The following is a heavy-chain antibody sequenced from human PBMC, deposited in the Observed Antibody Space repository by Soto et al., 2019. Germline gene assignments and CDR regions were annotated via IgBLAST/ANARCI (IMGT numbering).Heavy chain of an antibody. CDR3: ARTTVTTRCFDY. V-gene: IGHV4-31*03. CDR1: GGSISSGGYY. Sequence: SETLSLTCTVSGGSISSGGYYWIWIRQHPGKGLEWIGYIYYSGSTYYNPSLKSRVTISVDTSKNQFSLKLSSVTAADTAVYYCARTTVTTRCFDYWGQGTLVTVSS. CDR2: IYYSGST. D-gene: IGHD4-17*01. J-gene: IGHJ4*02.